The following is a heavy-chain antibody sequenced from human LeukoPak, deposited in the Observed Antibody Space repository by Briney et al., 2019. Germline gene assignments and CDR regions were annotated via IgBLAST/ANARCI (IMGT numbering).Heavy chain of an antibody. CDR2: IYYSGST. Sequence: SETLSLTCTVSGGSISSYYWSWIRQPPGKGLEWIGYIYYSGSTNYNPSLKSRVTISVDTSKNQFSLKLRSVTAADTAVYYCVRERGRDGYNFLDYWGQGTLVTVSS. CDR3: VRERGRDGYNFLDY. D-gene: IGHD5-24*01. CDR1: GGSISSYY. V-gene: IGHV4-59*01. J-gene: IGHJ4*02.